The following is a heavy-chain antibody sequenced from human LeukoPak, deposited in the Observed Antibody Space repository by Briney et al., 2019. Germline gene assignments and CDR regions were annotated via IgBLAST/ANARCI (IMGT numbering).Heavy chain of an antibody. CDR3: ARGKRGYSYGSGNWFDP. CDR1: GGSFSGYY. J-gene: IGHJ5*02. D-gene: IGHD5-18*01. CDR2: INHSGST. V-gene: IGHV4-34*01. Sequence: PSETLSLTYAVYGGSFSGYYWSWIRQPPGKGLEWIGEINHSGSTNYNPSLKSRVTISVDTSKNQFSLMLSSVTAADTAVYYCARGKRGYSYGSGNWFDPWGQGTLVTVSS.